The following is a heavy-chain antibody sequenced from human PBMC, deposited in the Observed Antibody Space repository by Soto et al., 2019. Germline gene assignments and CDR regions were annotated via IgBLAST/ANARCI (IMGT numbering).Heavy chain of an antibody. Sequence: PSETLSLTCTVSGGSISSYYWSWIRQPPGKGLEWIGYIYYSGSTNYNPSLKSRVTISVDTSKNQFSLKLSSVTAADTAVYYCARGRGGWFINQLLNAFDIRGQGTMVTVSS. CDR3: ARGRGGWFINQLLNAFDI. J-gene: IGHJ3*02. CDR2: IYYSGST. D-gene: IGHD2-2*01. CDR1: GGSISSYY. V-gene: IGHV4-59*01.